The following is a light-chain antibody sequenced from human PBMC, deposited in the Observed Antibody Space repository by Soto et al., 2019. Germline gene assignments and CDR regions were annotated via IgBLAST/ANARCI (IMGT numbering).Light chain of an antibody. Sequence: QSVLTQAASVSGSPGQSVTISCTGTSSDIGAYHYVSWYQQRPGKVPKVMIYAVNNRPSGISNRFSGSKSGNTASLTISGLQAEDEAVYYCMSYTNSDTVVFGGGTKLTVL. V-gene: IGLV2-14*01. CDR2: AVN. CDR1: SSDIGAYHY. CDR3: MSYTNSDTVV. J-gene: IGLJ3*02.